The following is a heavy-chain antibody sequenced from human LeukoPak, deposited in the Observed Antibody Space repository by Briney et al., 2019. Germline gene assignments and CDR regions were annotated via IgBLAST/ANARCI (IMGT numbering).Heavy chain of an antibody. D-gene: IGHD6-19*01. Sequence: PSQTLSLTCAVSGGSISSGGYSWSWIRQPPGKGLEWIGYIYHSGSTYYNPSLKSRVTISVDRSKNQFSLKLSSVTAADTAVYYCARVGDSSGWYAYSYYYGMDVWGQGTTVTVSS. V-gene: IGHV4-30-2*01. CDR3: ARVGDSSGWYAYSYYYGMDV. CDR1: GGSISSGGYS. CDR2: IYHSGST. J-gene: IGHJ6*02.